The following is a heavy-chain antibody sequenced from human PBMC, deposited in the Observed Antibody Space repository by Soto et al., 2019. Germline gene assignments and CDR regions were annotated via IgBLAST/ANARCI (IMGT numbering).Heavy chain of an antibody. CDR2: IIPIFGTA. CDR3: ARKDYGDHAQMYYFDY. V-gene: IGHV1-69*06. J-gene: IGHJ4*02. CDR1: GGTFSSYA. Sequence: SVKVSCKASGGTFSSYAISWVRQAPGQGLEWMGGIIPIFGTANYAQKFQGRVTITADKSTSTAYMELSSLRSEDTAVYYCARKDYGDHAQMYYFDYWGQGTQVTVSS. D-gene: IGHD2-21*02.